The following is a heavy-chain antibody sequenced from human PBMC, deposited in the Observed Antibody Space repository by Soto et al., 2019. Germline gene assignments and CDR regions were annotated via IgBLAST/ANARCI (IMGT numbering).Heavy chain of an antibody. Sequence: SGGSLRLSCAASGFTFSSYAMIWVRQAPGKGLEWVSAISGSGGSTYYADSVKGRFTISRDNSKNTLYLQMNSLRAEDTAVYYCAKSFDFWSGYYSQHPSYYFDYWGQGTLVTVSS. D-gene: IGHD3-3*01. CDR3: AKSFDFWSGYYSQHPSYYFDY. CDR1: GFTFSSYA. V-gene: IGHV3-23*01. CDR2: ISGSGGST. J-gene: IGHJ4*02.